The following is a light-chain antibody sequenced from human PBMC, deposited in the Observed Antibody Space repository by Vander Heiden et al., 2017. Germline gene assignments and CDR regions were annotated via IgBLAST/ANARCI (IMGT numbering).Light chain of an antibody. Sequence: DIQMTQSPSSLSASVGDRVNITCQASQDISNYLNWYQQKPGKAPKLLIYDASNLETGVPSRFSGSGSGTDFTFTISSLQPEDIATYYCQQYDNLPWTFGQGTKVEIK. V-gene: IGKV1-33*01. CDR2: DAS. J-gene: IGKJ1*01. CDR3: QQYDNLPWT. CDR1: QDISNY.